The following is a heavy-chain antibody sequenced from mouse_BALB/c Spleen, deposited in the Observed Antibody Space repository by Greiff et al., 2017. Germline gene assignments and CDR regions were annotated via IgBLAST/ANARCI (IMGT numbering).Heavy chain of an antibody. D-gene: IGHD2-2*01. Sequence: EVKLVESGGGLVKPGGSLKLSCAASGFTFSSYAMSWVRQTPEKRLEWVASISSGGSTYYPDSVKGRFTISRDNARNILYLQMSSLRSEDTAMYYCAREGGYGYDGFDYWGQGTTLTVSS. J-gene: IGHJ2*01. CDR1: GFTFSSYA. CDR2: ISSGGST. CDR3: AREGGYGYDGFDY. V-gene: IGHV5-6-5*01.